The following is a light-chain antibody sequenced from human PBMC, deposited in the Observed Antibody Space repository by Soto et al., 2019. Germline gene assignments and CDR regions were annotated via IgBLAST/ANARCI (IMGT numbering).Light chain of an antibody. CDR2: SNN. Sequence: QPVLTQPPSASGTPGQRVTISCSGSSSNIGSNTVNWYQQLPGTAPKLLIYSNNQRPSGVPDRFSGSKSGTSASLAISGLQSEDEADYYCAAWDVSLNGLVFGTGTKLTVL. CDR3: AAWDVSLNGLV. CDR1: SSNIGSNT. J-gene: IGLJ1*01. V-gene: IGLV1-44*01.